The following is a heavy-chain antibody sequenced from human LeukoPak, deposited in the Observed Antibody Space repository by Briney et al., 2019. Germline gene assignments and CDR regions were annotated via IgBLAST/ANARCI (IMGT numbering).Heavy chain of an antibody. Sequence: PSETLSLTCTVSGGSISNYYWSWIRQPPGKGLEWIGYIYYSGSTNYNPSLKSRVTISVDTSKNQFSLKLSSVTAADTAVYYCARVETADGGRFLEWLYNWFDPWGQGTLVTVSS. J-gene: IGHJ5*02. D-gene: IGHD3-3*01. V-gene: IGHV4-59*01. CDR3: ARVETADGGRFLEWLYNWFDP. CDR1: GGSISNYY. CDR2: IYYSGST.